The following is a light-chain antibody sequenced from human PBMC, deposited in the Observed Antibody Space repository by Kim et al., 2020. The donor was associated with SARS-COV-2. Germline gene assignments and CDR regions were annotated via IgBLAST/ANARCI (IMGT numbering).Light chain of an antibody. J-gene: IGKJ1*01. Sequence: PGERPTLSCRASQSISRSYLAWYQQRPGQAPRLLIYGASSRATGIPDRFSGSGSGADFTLTISRLEPEDFAVYYCQHYSSSPPWTFGQGTKVDIK. CDR1: QSISRSY. CDR2: GAS. V-gene: IGKV3-20*01. CDR3: QHYSSSPPWT.